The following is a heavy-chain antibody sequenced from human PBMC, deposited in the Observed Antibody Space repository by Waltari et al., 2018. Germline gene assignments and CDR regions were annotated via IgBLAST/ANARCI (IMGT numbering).Heavy chain of an antibody. CDR3: AKEIPYSNGWLHIDS. J-gene: IGHJ4*02. D-gene: IGHD6-19*01. Sequence: EVQLVESGGGLVQPGGSLRLPCAASGFPLSCFLMSWVRQAPGKGLEWVSGITPGDAPYYADFVRGRFTISRDNSNNMLFLQMNSLRVDDTAIYYCAKEIPYSNGWLHIDSGGQGTLVSVPS. V-gene: IGHV3-23*04. CDR2: ITPGDAP. CDR1: GFPLSCFL.